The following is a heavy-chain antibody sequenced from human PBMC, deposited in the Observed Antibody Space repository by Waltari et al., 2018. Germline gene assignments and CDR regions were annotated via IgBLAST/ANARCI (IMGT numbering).Heavy chain of an antibody. CDR1: GFLFSSYN. J-gene: IGHJ4*02. CDR3: AREYYYDGSTYDQ. V-gene: IGHV3-21*01. Sequence: VQLVESGGGLVKSGGSLRLSCEASGFLFSSYNMNWVRQAPGKGLGWVSSIKRDGFSIYYADSVKGRFTVSRDNAKNSLYVQMNNLGAEDTAVYYCAREYYYDGSTYDQWGQGTLVTVSS. CDR2: IKRDGFSI. D-gene: IGHD3-22*01.